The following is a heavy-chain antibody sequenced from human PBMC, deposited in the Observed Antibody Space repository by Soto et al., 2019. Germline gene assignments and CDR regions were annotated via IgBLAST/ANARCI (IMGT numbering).Heavy chain of an antibody. D-gene: IGHD6-13*01. J-gene: IGHJ5*02. CDR3: ARDLRFSSSLYLIGWFDP. CDR2: INSDGSST. CDR1: GFTFSSYW. V-gene: IGHV3-74*01. Sequence: GGSLILSCAASGFTFSSYWMHWVLQAPGKGLVWVSRINSDGSSTNYADSVKGRFTISRDNAKNTLYLQMNSLRAEDTAVYYCARDLRFSSSLYLIGWFDPWGQGTLVTVSS.